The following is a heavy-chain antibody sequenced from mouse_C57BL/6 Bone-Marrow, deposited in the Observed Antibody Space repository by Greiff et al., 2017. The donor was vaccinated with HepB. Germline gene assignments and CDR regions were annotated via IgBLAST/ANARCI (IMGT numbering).Heavy chain of an antibody. Sequence: VKLLESGAELVRPGASVTLSCKASGYTFTDYEMHWVKQTPVHGLEWIGAIDPETGGTAYNQKFKGKAILTADKSSSTAYMELRSLTSEDSAVYYCTRGDYGHFDYWGQGTTLTVSS. V-gene: IGHV1-15*01. CDR1: GYTFTDYE. J-gene: IGHJ2*01. D-gene: IGHD1-1*01. CDR3: TRGDYGHFDY. CDR2: IDPETGGT.